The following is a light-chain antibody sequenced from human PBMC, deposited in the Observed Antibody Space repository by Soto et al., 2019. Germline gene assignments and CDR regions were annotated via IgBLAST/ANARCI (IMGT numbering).Light chain of an antibody. J-gene: IGKJ1*01. CDR2: GAS. CDR1: QSVSIN. CDR3: QQYNNWLRT. V-gene: IGKV3-15*01. Sequence: EIVMTQSPATLSVSPGERATLSCRASQSVSINLAWYQQKPGQAPRLLIYGASTRATGIPARFSGSVSGTDFTLTIISLQSEDFAVYYCQQYNNWLRTFGQGTKVDIK.